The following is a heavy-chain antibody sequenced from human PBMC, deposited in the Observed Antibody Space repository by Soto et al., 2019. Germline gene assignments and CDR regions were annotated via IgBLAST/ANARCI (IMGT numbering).Heavy chain of an antibody. CDR1: GGSLSSYY. Sequence: QVQLQESGPGLVKPAETLSLTCTVSGGSLSSYYWTWIRQPPGKGLEWIGYIYYSGNTNYNPSPKSRVTISVDTSKNQFSLKLGSLTAADAAVYYCAKLPWAGYGGIFDPWGQGTLVTVSS. CDR2: IYYSGNT. V-gene: IGHV4-59*01. D-gene: IGHD4-17*01. CDR3: AKLPWAGYGGIFDP. J-gene: IGHJ5*02.